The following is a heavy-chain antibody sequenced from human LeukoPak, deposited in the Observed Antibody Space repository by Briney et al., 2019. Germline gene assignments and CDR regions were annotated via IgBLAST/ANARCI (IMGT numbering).Heavy chain of an antibody. CDR2: IYYSGST. CDR3: ARLAVGATEGLYFDY. Sequence: SETLSLTCTVSGGSISSNSYYWGWIRQPPGKGLEWIGSIYYSGSTYYNPSLKSRVTISVDTSKNQFSLKLSSVTAADTAVYYCARLAVGATEGLYFDYWGQGTLVTVSS. J-gene: IGHJ4*02. D-gene: IGHD1-26*01. CDR1: GGSISSNSYY. V-gene: IGHV4-39*01.